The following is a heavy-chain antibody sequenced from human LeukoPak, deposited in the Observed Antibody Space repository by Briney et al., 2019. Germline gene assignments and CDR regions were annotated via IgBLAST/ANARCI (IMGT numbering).Heavy chain of an antibody. CDR1: GFTFSSYW. CDR3: ARAGSHWHYVY. D-gene: IGHD3-10*01. Sequence: PGGSLRLSCAASGFTFSSYWMHWVRQAPGKGLVWVSRINGDGSSTNYADSVKGRFTISRDNVKNTLYLQMDSLRAEDTAVYYCARAGSHWHYVYWGQGTVVTVSS. CDR2: INGDGSST. V-gene: IGHV3-74*01. J-gene: IGHJ4*02.